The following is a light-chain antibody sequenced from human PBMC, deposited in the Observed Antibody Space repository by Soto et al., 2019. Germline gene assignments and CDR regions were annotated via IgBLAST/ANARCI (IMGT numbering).Light chain of an antibody. CDR1: RSVSSN. CDR3: QHYGASPWT. V-gene: IGKV3-20*01. CDR2: DAS. Sequence: EIVMTQSPATLSVSPGERATLSCRASRSVSSNLAWYQQKPGQPPRLLIYDASYRATGIPDRFSGSGSGTDFTLTISRLEPEDFAVYYCQHYGASPWTFGQGTKVDIK. J-gene: IGKJ1*01.